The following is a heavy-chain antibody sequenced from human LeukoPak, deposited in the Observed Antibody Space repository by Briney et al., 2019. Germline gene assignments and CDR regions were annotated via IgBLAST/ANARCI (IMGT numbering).Heavy chain of an antibody. CDR3: ARGVGYCSSTSCPSFDL. D-gene: IGHD2-2*01. CDR1: GYTFTGYY. CDR2: INPNSGGT. Sequence: ASVKVSCKASGYTFTGYYMHWVRQAPGQGLEWMGWINPNSGGTNYAQKFQGRVTMTRDTSISTAYMELSRLRSDDTAVYYCARGVGYCSSTSCPSFDLWGRGTLVTVSS. J-gene: IGHJ2*01. V-gene: IGHV1-2*02.